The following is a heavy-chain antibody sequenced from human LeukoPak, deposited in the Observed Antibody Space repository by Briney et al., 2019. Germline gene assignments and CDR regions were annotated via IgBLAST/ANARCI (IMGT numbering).Heavy chain of an antibody. D-gene: IGHD6-13*01. J-gene: IGHJ3*02. CDR2: IYYSGST. V-gene: IGHV4-31*03. Sequence: SETLSLTCTVSGGSISSGGYYWSWIRQHPGKGLEWIRYIYYSGSTYYNPSLKSRVTISVDTSKNQFSLKLSSVTAADTAVYYCARDQGPLGASLGIAAAGLALDIWGQGTMVTVSS. CDR3: ARDQGPLGASLGIAAAGLALDI. CDR1: GGSISSGGYY.